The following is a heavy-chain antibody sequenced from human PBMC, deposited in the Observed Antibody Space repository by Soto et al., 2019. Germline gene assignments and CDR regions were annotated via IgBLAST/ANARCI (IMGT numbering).Heavy chain of an antibody. J-gene: IGHJ3*02. CDR3: ARDCSGYPCWYAFDS. CDR1: GYTFANYG. V-gene: IGHV1-18*04. Sequence: AASVKVSCKASGYTFANYGISWVRQAPGQGLEWMGWISANSGDTNYAQKVQGRVTMTTDTSTRTAYMELRSLRSDDTAVYYCARDCSGYPCWYAFDSWGQGTLVTVSS. D-gene: IGHD3-22*01. CDR2: ISANSGDT.